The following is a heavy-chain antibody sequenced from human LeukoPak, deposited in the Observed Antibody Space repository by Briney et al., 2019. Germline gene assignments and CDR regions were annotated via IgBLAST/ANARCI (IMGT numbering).Heavy chain of an antibody. D-gene: IGHD3-10*01. Sequence: GASLQISCKGSGYSFVSFWIGWVRQMPGKGLEGMGIIYPGDSDIRYSPSFQGQVTISADKSINTTYLQRSSLKASDTAMYYCARVQALMVRGVLDGMDVWGQGTTVTVSS. CDR3: ARVQALMVRGVLDGMDV. CDR1: GYSFVSFW. V-gene: IGHV5-51*01. CDR2: IYPGDSDI. J-gene: IGHJ6*02.